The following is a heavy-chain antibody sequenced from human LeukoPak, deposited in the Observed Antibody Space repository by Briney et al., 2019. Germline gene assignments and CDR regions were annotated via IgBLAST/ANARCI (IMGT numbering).Heavy chain of an antibody. CDR1: GGTFSSYA. V-gene: IGHV1-69*04. CDR3: AMLAAVGDYLNEWFDP. J-gene: IGHJ5*02. D-gene: IGHD4-17*01. CDR2: IIPIFGMA. Sequence: SVKVSCKASGGTFSSYAISWVRQAPGQGLEWMGRIIPIFGMANYAQKFQGRVTITADKSTSTAYMELSSLRSEDTAVYYCAMLAAVGDYLNEWFDPWGQGTLVTVSS.